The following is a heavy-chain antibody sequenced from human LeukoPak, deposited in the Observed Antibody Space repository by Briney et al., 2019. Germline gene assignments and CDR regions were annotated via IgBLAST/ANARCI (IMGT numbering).Heavy chain of an antibody. CDR2: IMSKKDGESE. CDR3: SKGFGGLRFLEWLLSTGGMDV. D-gene: IGHD3-3*01. V-gene: IGHV3-15*01. CDR1: GFTFTNAW. J-gene: IGHJ6*02. Sequence: GGSLRPSCAASGFTFTNAWMHWVRQAPGKGLEWVGRIMSKKDGESEHYGEPVKGRFTIARDDSKNTLCLQMSSLKTEDTAVYYCSKGFGGLRFLEWLLSTGGMDVWGQGTTVTVSS.